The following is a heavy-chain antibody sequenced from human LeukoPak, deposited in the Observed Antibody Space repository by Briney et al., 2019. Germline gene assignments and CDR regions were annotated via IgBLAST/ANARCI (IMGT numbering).Heavy chain of an antibody. Sequence: ASVKVSCKASGGTFSSYAISWVRQAPGQGLEWMGRIIPIFGTANYAQKFQGRVTITTDESTSTAYVELSSLRSEDTAVYYCARGIRVGGAADAFDIWGQGTMVTVSS. CDR1: GGTFSSYA. CDR2: IIPIFGTA. V-gene: IGHV1-69*05. CDR3: ARGIRVGGAADAFDI. J-gene: IGHJ3*02. D-gene: IGHD6-19*01.